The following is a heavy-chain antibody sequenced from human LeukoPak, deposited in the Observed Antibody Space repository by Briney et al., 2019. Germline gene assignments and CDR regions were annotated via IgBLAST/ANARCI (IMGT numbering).Heavy chain of an antibody. D-gene: IGHD4-17*01. J-gene: IGHJ3*02. Sequence: SETLSLTCAVDGGSFSGYYWSWIRQPPGKGLEWIGEINPSGGTNYNPSLKSRVTISLDTSKNHFSLKLTSVTAVDTAVYYCASDDYGDLVNAFDIWGQGTMVTVSS. CDR2: INPSGGT. V-gene: IGHV4-34*01. CDR3: ASDDYGDLVNAFDI. CDR1: GGSFSGYY.